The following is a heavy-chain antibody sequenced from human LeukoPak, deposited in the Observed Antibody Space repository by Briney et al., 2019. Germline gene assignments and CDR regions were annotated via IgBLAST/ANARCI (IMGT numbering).Heavy chain of an antibody. J-gene: IGHJ3*02. CDR1: GGSISSSNW. CDR2: IYHSGST. Sequence: PSETLSLTCAVSGGSISSSNWWSWVRQPPGKGLEWIGEIYHSGSTNYNPSLKSRVTISVDKSKNQFSLKLSSVTAADTAVYYCARGGYGGNALDAFDIWGQGTMVTVSS. CDR3: ARGGYGGNALDAFDI. D-gene: IGHD4-23*01. V-gene: IGHV4-4*02.